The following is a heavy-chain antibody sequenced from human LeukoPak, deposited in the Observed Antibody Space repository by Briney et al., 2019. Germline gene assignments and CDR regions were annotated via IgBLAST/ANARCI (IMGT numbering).Heavy chain of an antibody. J-gene: IGHJ4*02. CDR3: ARRDASSGGRLDY. D-gene: IGHD2-15*01. CDR2: IDPNDDDI. CDR1: GYNFPSYW. Sequence: GESLQISCKASGYNFPSYWIGWARQMPGKGLEWMGVIDPNDDDIRYSPPFQGQVTISADKSLSIVYLRWRSLKASDTAVYYCARRDASSGGRLDYWGQGSLVTVSS. V-gene: IGHV5-51*01.